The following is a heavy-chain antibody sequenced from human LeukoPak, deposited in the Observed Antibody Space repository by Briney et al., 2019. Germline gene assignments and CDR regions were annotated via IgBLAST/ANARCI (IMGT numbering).Heavy chain of an antibody. J-gene: IGHJ4*02. CDR3: ARAPGGLEDFFDY. V-gene: IGHV4-31*03. D-gene: IGHD3-16*01. CDR1: GGSISSGGYY. Sequence: PSQTLSLTCTVSGGSISSGGYYWSWIRQHPGTGLEWIGYIYYSGSTYYNPSLKSRVTISVDTSKNQFSLKLSSVTAADTAVYYCARAPGGLEDFFDYWGQGTLVTVSS. CDR2: IYYSGST.